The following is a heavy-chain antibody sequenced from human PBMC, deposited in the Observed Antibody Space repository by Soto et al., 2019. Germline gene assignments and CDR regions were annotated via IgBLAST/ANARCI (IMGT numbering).Heavy chain of an antibody. D-gene: IGHD2-15*01. CDR1: GGSLSRGGYY. CDR3: ARGVPQLAEIDY. Sequence: SETLSPTCTVSGGSLSRGGYYWSWIRQHPGKGLEWIGYIYYSGSTYYNPSLKSRVTISVDTSKNQFSLKLSSVTAADTAVYYCARGVPQLAEIDYWGQGTLVTVSS. CDR2: IYYSGST. V-gene: IGHV4-31*03. J-gene: IGHJ4*02.